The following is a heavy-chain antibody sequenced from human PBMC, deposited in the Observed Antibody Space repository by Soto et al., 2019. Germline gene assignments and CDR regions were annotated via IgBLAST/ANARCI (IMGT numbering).Heavy chain of an antibody. Sequence: QVQLVESGGGVVQPGGSLRLSCAASGFTFSSYGMHWVRQAPGKGLEWVAVIWSDGSNKYYADSVKGRVTISRDNSKNTLYLQMNSLRAEDTAVYYCARDRKLQQIGHYYYGMDVWGQGTTVTVSS. CDR3: ARDRKLQQIGHYYYGMDV. CDR2: IWSDGSNK. J-gene: IGHJ6*02. CDR1: GFTFSSYG. V-gene: IGHV3-33*01. D-gene: IGHD5-18*01.